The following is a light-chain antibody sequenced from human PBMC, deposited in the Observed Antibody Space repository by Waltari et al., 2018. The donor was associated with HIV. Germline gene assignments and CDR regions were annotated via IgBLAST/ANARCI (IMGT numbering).Light chain of an antibody. Sequence: QTPLTQPASVSGSPGHSIPIPCSGPSIYISGFSQVSWFQHHPGKAPNLIMFDVSIRPSAHPNSFAGSKSGITAPLTISGLQTEDEADYYCSSYTSYSRLVFGTGTKVTV. V-gene: IGLV2-14*01. CDR2: DVS. CDR3: SSYTSYSRLV. CDR1: SIYISGFSQ. J-gene: IGLJ1*01.